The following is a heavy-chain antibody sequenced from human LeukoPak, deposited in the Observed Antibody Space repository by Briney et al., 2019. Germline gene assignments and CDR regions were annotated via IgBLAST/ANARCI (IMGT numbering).Heavy chain of an antibody. CDR2: INPSDGST. CDR1: GYTFTIYY. CDR3: ASSFYDLLVYFDY. Sequence: ASVKVSCKASGYTFTIYYMHWVRQAPGQGREWMGKINPSDGSTRYAQKFQGRVTMTRDMSTSTVYMELSSLRSEDTAVYYCASSFYDLLVYFDYWGQGTLVTVSS. V-gene: IGHV1-46*01. D-gene: IGHD5/OR15-5a*01. J-gene: IGHJ4*02.